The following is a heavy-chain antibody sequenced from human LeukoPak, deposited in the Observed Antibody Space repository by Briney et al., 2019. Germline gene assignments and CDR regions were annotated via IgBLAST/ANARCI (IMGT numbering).Heavy chain of an antibody. Sequence: PGGSLRLFCAASGFIFSNHGMHWVRQAPGKGLEWVAVILYDGSNKYYADSVKGRFTISRDNSKNTLYLQMNSLRAEDTAVYYCAKGTTGRLVGSDYWGQGTLVTVSS. J-gene: IGHJ4*02. CDR1: GFIFSNHG. V-gene: IGHV3-30*18. D-gene: IGHD1-1*01. CDR2: ILYDGSNK. CDR3: AKGTTGRLVGSDY.